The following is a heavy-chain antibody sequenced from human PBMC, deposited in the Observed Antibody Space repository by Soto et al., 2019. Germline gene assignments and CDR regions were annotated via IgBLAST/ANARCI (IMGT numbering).Heavy chain of an antibody. CDR2: IKSKTDGGTT. CDR3: TTQKTYYDFWSGYYTDDY. V-gene: IGHV3-15*01. CDR1: GFTFRNAW. D-gene: IGHD3-3*01. Sequence: GGSLRLSCAASGFTFRNAWMSWVRQAPGKGLEWVGRIKSKTDGGTTDYAAPVKGRFTISRDDSKNTLYLQMNSLKTEDTAVYYCTTQKTYYDFWSGYYTDDYWGQGTLVTVSS. J-gene: IGHJ4*02.